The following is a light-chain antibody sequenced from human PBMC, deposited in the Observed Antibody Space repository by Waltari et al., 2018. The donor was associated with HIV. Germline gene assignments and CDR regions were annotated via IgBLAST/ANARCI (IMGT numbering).Light chain of an antibody. CDR1: VLPNEY. J-gene: IGLJ1*01. V-gene: IGLV3-25*03. CDR2: TDI. Sequence: YALTQPPSVSVSPGQTGRITCSGHVLPNEYTYWYQQKPGQAPVLVIHTDIEKPSGIHERFSGSSSGTTVTLTISGVQAEDEADYYCQPTDSSGACVFGTGTRVTVL. CDR3: QPTDSSGACV.